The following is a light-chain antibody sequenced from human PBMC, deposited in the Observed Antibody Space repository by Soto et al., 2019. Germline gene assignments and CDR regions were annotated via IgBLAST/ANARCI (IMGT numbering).Light chain of an antibody. CDR2: GTS. V-gene: IGKV3-20*01. Sequence: EIVLTQSPAALSVSPGERVTLSCRASQGIGDTLAWYQQKPGQAPRLLIYGTSSRATGIPDRFSGSGSGTDFTLTISRLEPEDFAVFYCQQYGSSITFGQGTRLEIK. J-gene: IGKJ5*01. CDR1: QGIGDT. CDR3: QQYGSSIT.